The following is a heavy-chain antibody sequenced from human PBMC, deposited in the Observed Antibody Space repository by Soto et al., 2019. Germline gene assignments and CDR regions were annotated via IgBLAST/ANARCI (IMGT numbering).Heavy chain of an antibody. CDR1: NASFSVYY. J-gene: IGHJ3*01. CDR2: INHSGSS. D-gene: IGHD2-2*01. V-gene: IGHV4-34*01. CDR3: ARDSTRRGACDV. Sequence: SETLSLTCALYNASFSVYYWTWICQPPGKGLEWIGEINHSGSSNYNPSLKSRVTISVDTSKNQFSLKLNSVTAADTAVYYCARDSTRRGACDVWGQGTMVTVSS.